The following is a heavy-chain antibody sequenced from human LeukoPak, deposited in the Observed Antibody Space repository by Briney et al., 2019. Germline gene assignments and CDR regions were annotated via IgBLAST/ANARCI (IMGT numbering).Heavy chain of an antibody. V-gene: IGHV4-39*01. J-gene: IGHJ4*02. Sequence: SETLSLTCAVSGGSISSSRFYWGWIRQPPGKGLEWIGSIYYSGSTYYDPSLKSRVTISVDTSKNQFSLKLTSVTAADTAVYYCARLHYFDTTGCPDYWGQGTLVTVSS. CDR1: GGSISSSRFY. CDR2: IYYSGST. D-gene: IGHD3-22*01. CDR3: ARLHYFDTTGCPDY.